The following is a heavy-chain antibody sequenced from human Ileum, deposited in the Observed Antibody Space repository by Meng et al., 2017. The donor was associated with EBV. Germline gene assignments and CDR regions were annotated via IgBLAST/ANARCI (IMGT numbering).Heavy chain of an antibody. CDR2: MNSYTGNA. CDR1: ASTFINHD. Sequence: VELVVCEGEVKKPGGCLKVSCRASASTFINHDVKCGRQAAGQGLESIGWMNSYTGNAGYAQKFRGRVTMTRDTSINTAYLEVISLTSEDTAVYYCARGSGAGGRDWFDPWGQGTLVTVSS. J-gene: IGHJ5*02. D-gene: IGHD3-16*01. V-gene: IGHV1-8*01. CDR3: ARGSGAGGRDWFDP.